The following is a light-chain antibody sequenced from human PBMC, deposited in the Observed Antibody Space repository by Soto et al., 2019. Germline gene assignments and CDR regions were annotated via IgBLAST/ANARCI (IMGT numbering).Light chain of an antibody. CDR2: GAS. V-gene: IGKV3-20*01. CDR1: QSVSSSS. J-gene: IGKJ1*01. Sequence: EDVLTQSPGTLSLSPGERATLSCRASQSVSSSSLAWYQQKPGQAPRLLIYGASSRATGIPDRFSGSGSGTDFTLTINRLEPEDFAVYYCQQFGSSSWTFGQGTKVEI. CDR3: QQFGSSSWT.